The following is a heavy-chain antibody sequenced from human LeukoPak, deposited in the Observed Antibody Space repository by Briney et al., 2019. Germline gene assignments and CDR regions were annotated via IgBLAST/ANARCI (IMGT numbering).Heavy chain of an antibody. V-gene: IGHV3-30*04. J-gene: IGHJ2*01. D-gene: IGHD1-26*01. CDR2: NSDDGDIK. Sequence: GGSLRLFCEHSGFTFSSYAMHWVRQAPGQGLAWVAVNSDDGDIKYYADSVQGRFTISRDNSKNTLYLHMNSLRSDDPAVYYCARDTTTPLRGGWYFDLWGRGALVTVSS. CDR1: GFTFSSYA. CDR3: ARDTTTPLRGGWYFDL.